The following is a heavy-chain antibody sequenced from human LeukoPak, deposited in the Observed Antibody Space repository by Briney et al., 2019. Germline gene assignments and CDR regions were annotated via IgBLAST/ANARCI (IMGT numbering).Heavy chain of an antibody. V-gene: IGHV3-11*01. Sequence: PGGSLRLSCAASGFTFSDYYMSWIRQAPGKGLEWVSYISSSGSTIYYADSVKGRFTISRDNAKNPLYLQMNSLRAEDTAVYYCAKESSYYDSSGYYLEYFQHWGQGTLATVSS. D-gene: IGHD3-22*01. J-gene: IGHJ1*01. CDR2: ISSSGSTI. CDR3: AKESSYYDSSGYYLEYFQH. CDR1: GFTFSDYY.